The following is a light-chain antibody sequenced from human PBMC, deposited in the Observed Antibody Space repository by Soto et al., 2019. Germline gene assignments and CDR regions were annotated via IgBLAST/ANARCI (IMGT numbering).Light chain of an antibody. V-gene: IGKV1-39*01. CDR3: PHNYQSPPWT. J-gene: IGKJ1*01. CDR1: QSINKY. CDR2: AAS. Sequence: DIQMTQSPSSLSASVGDRVTITCRASQSINKYLNWYQQKPGKAHRLLIYAASNLQSGVPSRFSGSGSGTDVTLTISSLQPEDLATYYCPHNYQSPPWTFGPGTMVEIK.